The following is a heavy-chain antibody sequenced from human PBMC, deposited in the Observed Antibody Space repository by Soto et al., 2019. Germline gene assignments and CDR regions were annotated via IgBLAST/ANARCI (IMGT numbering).Heavy chain of an antibody. Sequence: EVQLVQSGAEVKKPGESLKISCKGSGYSFSNYWIGWVRQMPGKGLEWMGIIYPGDSDTRYSPSFQGQVTISADKSISTDYLQGSSVKPSDTAIYYCASPGTVGVITRGMDLGGKGTTVPLPS. CDR3: ASPGTVGVITRGMDL. V-gene: IGHV5-51*01. CDR2: IYPGDSDT. J-gene: IGHJ6*04. D-gene: IGHD3-10*01. CDR1: GYSFSNYW.